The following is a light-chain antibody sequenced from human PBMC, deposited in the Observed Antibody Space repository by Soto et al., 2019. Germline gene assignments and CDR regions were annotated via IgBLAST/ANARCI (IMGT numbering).Light chain of an antibody. CDR2: GAS. CDR3: QKYNSAPWT. J-gene: IGKJ1*01. Sequence: EIVLTQSPGTLSLSPGERATLSCRASQSIRSHYLAWYQQKPGQAPRLLISGASTRATGIPARFSGSGSGTEFTLTISSLQPEDVATYYCQKYNSAPWTFGQGTKVDIK. V-gene: IGKV3-15*01. CDR1: QSIRSHY.